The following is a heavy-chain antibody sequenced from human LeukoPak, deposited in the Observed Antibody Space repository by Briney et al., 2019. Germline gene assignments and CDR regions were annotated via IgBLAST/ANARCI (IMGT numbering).Heavy chain of an antibody. CDR3: ARSTYYYDSSGYYSPDAFDI. CDR2: ISSSSSYI. J-gene: IGHJ3*02. CDR1: GFTFSSYS. Sequence: PGGSLRLSCAASGFTFSSYSMTWVRQAPGKGLEWVSSISSSSSYIYYADSVKGRFTISRDNAKNSLYLQMNSLRAEDTAVYYCARSTYYYDSSGYYSPDAFDIWGQGTMVTVSS. D-gene: IGHD3-22*01. V-gene: IGHV3-21*01.